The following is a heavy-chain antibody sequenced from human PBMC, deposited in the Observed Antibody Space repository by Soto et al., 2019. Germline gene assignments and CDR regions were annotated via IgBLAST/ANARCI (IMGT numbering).Heavy chain of an antibody. J-gene: IGHJ4*02. V-gene: IGHV5-51*01. CDR2: IYPDDSDT. Sequence: GESLKISCQASGYCFSNFWIAWVRQMPGEGLEWLGIIYPDDSDTRYSPSFLRQVTISADKSIKTTYLQWSSLKASDTAIYFCASSVLVTSTMNYFDLWGQGTLVTVSS. D-gene: IGHD2-8*02. CDR3: ASSVLVTSTMNYFDL. CDR1: GYCFSNFW.